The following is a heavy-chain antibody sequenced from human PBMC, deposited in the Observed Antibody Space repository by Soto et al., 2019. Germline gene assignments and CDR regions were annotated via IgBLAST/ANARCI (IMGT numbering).Heavy chain of an antibody. CDR3: AKGLSGSGAYQWFDP. CDR2: ISGSGDKT. J-gene: IGHJ5*02. CDR1: AFTFSRFA. V-gene: IGHV3-23*01. D-gene: IGHD3-10*01. Sequence: EVQLLESGGGLVQPGGSLRLSCVASAFTFSRFAMSWVRQTPGKGLGWVSAISGSGDKTFYADSVKGRFTISRDNSKNTLYLQMNSLRVEDTAVYYCAKGLSGSGAYQWFDPWGQGTLVTVSS.